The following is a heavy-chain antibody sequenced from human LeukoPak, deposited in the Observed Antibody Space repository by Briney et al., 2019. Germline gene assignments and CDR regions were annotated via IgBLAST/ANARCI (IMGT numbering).Heavy chain of an antibody. CDR1: GGSISSGGYY. CDR3: ARDQRGGRYGFDY. D-gene: IGHD3-10*01. J-gene: IGHJ4*02. CDR2: IYYSGST. V-gene: IGHV4-31*03. Sequence: SETLSLTCTVSGGSISSGGYYWSWIRRHPGKGLEWIGYIYYSGSTYYNPSLKSRVTISVDTSKNQFSLKLSSVTAADTAVYYCARDQRGGRYGFDYWGQGTLVTVSS.